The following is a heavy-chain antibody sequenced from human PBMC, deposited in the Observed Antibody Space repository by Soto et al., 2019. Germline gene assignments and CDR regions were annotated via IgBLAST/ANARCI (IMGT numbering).Heavy chain of an antibody. J-gene: IGHJ4*02. D-gene: IGHD1-26*01. CDR1: GFTFSSHS. CDR2: IAYDGSIK. V-gene: IGHV3-30-3*01. CDR3: AREWSTSGDLDY. Sequence: QVQLVESGGGVVQPGRSLRLSCAASGFTFSSHSIQWVRQAPGKGLEWVAVIAYDGSIKYSADSVKGRFTITRDNSKNTAYLQMNSLRAEDTAVFYCAREWSTSGDLDYWGQGTLVIVSS.